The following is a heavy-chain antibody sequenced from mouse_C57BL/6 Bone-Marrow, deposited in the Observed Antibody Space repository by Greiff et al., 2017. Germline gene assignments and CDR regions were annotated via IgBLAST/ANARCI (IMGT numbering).Heavy chain of an antibody. Sequence: QVQLKESGPELVKPGASVKLSCKASGYTFTSYDINWVKQRPGQGLEWIGWIYPRDGSTKYNEKFKGKATLTVDTSSSTAYMELHSLTSEDSAVYFCARSGGITTVVDPFDYWGQGTTLTVSS. D-gene: IGHD1-1*01. CDR1: GYTFTSYD. CDR3: ARSGGITTVVDPFDY. J-gene: IGHJ2*01. CDR2: IYPRDGST. V-gene: IGHV1-85*01.